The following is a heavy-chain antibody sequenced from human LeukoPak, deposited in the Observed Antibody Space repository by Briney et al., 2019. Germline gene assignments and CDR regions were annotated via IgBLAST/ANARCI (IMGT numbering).Heavy chain of an antibody. CDR1: GFTFSTYA. V-gene: IGHV3-64*01. D-gene: IGHD4-23*01. CDR3: ARENIDSGVNSGGFDY. J-gene: IGHJ4*02. CDR2: ITSNGGST. Sequence: PGGSLRLSCAASGFTFSTYAMHWVRQAPGKGLEYVSAITSNGGSTYYTNSVKGRFTISRDNSKNTLYIQMGSLRPEDMAVYYCARENIDSGVNSGGFDYWSQGTLVTVSS.